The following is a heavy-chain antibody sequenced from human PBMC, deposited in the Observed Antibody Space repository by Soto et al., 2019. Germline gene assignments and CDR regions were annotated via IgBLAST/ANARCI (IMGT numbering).Heavy chain of an antibody. CDR3: SKYSGSSIFPAA. V-gene: IGHV3-73*01. Sequence: GGSLRLSCAASGYSFSATALHWVRQASGKGLEWVARVAAKNENYVTTYAASVQGRFSLSRDDSKNSAYLLMNSLKTEDTAFYYCSKYSGSSIFPAALGQGSLVTSPQ. J-gene: IGHJ5*02. CDR1: GYSFSATA. CDR2: VAAKNENYVT. D-gene: IGHD1-26*01.